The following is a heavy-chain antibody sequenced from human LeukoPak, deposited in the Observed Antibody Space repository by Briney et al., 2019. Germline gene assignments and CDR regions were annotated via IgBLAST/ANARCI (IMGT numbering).Heavy chain of an antibody. CDR3: ARSVMVRGVTFDY. CDR2: IYYSGST. D-gene: IGHD3-10*01. J-gene: IGHJ4*02. Sequence: SETLSLTFTVSGGSISSYYWSWIRQPPGKGLEWIGYIYYSGSTNYNPSLKSRVTISVDTSKNQFSLKLSSVTAADTAVYYCARSVMVRGVTFDYWGQGTLVTVSS. CDR1: GGSISSYY. V-gene: IGHV4-59*08.